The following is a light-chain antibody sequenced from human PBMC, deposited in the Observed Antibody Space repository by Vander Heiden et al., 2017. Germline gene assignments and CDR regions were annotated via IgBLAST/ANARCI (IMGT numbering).Light chain of an antibody. CDR2: DDR. CDR1: NMGRKS. CDR3: QVWDGSSER. V-gene: IGLV3-21*02. Sequence: SYVLTQPPSVSVAHGQSARITCGGNNMGRKSVHWNQQRPGQAPAVVPYDDRDRTADIPERFSGSNSGNTATLTISRVEAGDEDDYYCQVWDGSSERFGGGTKLTVL. J-gene: IGLJ2*01.